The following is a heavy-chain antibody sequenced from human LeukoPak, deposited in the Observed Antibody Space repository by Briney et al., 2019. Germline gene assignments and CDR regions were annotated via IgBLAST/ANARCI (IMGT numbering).Heavy chain of an antibody. J-gene: IGHJ2*01. V-gene: IGHV3-74*01. D-gene: IGHD4-17*01. CDR3: ARDQTYGDYWYFDL. CDR2: IKRDGSST. Sequence: GGCLRLSCAASGFTFSSYWISWVRQAPGKGLVWVSRIKRDGSSTTYADSVKGRFTISRDNAKNTLYLQMNSLRAEDTAVYYCARDQTYGDYWYFDLWGRGTLVTVSS. CDR1: GFTFSSYW.